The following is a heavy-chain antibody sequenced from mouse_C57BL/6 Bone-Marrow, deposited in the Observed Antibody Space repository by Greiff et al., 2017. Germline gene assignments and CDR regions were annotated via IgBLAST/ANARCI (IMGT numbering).Heavy chain of an antibody. Sequence: EVKLVESGGGLGQPGGSLKLSWAASGFTFSDYGMAWVRQAPRKGPEWVAFISNLAYSIYYADTVTGRFTISRENAKNTLYLEMSSLRSEDTAMYYCARRNYYGSSFDYWCQGTTLTVSS. D-gene: IGHD1-1*01. CDR1: GFTFSDYG. V-gene: IGHV5-15*01. CDR3: ARRNYYGSSFDY. J-gene: IGHJ2*01. CDR2: ISNLAYSI.